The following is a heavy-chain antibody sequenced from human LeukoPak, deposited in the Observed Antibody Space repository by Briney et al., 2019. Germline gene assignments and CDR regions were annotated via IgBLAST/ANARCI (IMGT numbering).Heavy chain of an antibody. V-gene: IGHV3-23*01. J-gene: IGHJ5*02. CDR2: ISGSGGST. CDR3: VIPQGTTGGSVKWFDP. CDR1: GFTFSSYW. Sequence: GGSLRLSCAASGFTFSSYWMSWVRQAPGKGLEWVSVISGSGGSTYYADSVKGRFTISRDNSKNTLYLQMNSLRAEDTAVYYCVIPQGTTGGSVKWFDPWGQGTLVTVSS. D-gene: IGHD3-10*01.